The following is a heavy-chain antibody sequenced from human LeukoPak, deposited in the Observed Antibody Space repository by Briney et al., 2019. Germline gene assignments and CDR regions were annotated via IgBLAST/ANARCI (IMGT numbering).Heavy chain of an antibody. CDR1: GFTFSSYW. J-gene: IGHJ6*02. Sequence: GGSLRLSCAASGFTFSSYWMHWVRQAPGKGLVWVSRINSDGSSTSYAASVKGRFTISRDNAKNTLYLQMNSLRAEDTAVYYCARDRLAYCGGDCYSDGMDVWGQGTTVTVSS. CDR3: ARDRLAYCGGDCYSDGMDV. V-gene: IGHV3-74*01. CDR2: INSDGSST. D-gene: IGHD2-21*02.